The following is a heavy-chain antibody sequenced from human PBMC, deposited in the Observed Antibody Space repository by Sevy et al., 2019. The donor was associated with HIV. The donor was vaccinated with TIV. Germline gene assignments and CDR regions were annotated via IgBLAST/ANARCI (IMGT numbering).Heavy chain of an antibody. CDR2: IKTDGSNR. CDR1: GFTFSNYA. J-gene: IGHJ3*01. D-gene: IGHD2-2*01. CDR3: AREGDTVLVPTAVDAFDF. V-gene: IGHV3-74*01. Sequence: GGSLRLSCAASGFTFSNYAMNWVRQAPGKGLEWVSRIKTDGSNRDSADSVKGRFFISRDNAKNLLYLQMNSLRAEDTAVYYCAREGDTVLVPTAVDAFDFWGQGTMVTVSS.